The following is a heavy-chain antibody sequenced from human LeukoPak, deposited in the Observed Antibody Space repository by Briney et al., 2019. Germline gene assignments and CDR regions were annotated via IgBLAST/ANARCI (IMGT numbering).Heavy chain of an antibody. D-gene: IGHD3-10*01. Sequence: GGSLRLSCAASGFTFDDYSMHWVRQAPGKGLEWVSCISWNSGSIGYADSVKGRFTISRDNAKNSLYLQMNSLRAEDTALYYCAKGGFGELLISSGFDYWGQGTLVTVSS. CDR1: GFTFDDYS. J-gene: IGHJ4*02. V-gene: IGHV3-9*01. CDR3: AKGGFGELLISSGFDY. CDR2: ISWNSGSI.